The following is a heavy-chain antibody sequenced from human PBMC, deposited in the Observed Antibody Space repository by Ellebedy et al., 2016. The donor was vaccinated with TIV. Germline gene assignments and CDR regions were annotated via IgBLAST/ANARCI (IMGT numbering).Heavy chain of an antibody. CDR1: GYTFTGYY. CDR3: ARDKNTKQGFDP. CDR2: INPNSGAT. V-gene: IGHV1-2*04. Sequence: AASVKVSCKASGYTFTGYYMHWVRQAPGQGLEWMGWINPNSGATNYAQKFQGWVTLTRDTSISTAYMELTRLTSDDTAIYYCARDKNTKQGFDPWGQGTLVTVSS. D-gene: IGHD2-8*01. J-gene: IGHJ5*02.